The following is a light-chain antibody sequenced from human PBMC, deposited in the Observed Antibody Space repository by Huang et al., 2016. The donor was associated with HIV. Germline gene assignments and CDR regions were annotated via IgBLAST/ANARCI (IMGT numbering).Light chain of an antibody. CDR3: MQVLQTPPT. CDR1: QSLLHSNGSNY. CDR2: LGS. V-gene: IGKV2-28*01. J-gene: IGKJ3*01. Sequence: DIVMTQSPLSLPVTPGEPASISCRSSQSLLHSNGSNYLDWYLQRSGQSPQLLIYLGSNRASGVPDRFSGSGAGTDFTLKISRVEAEDVGVYYCMQVLQTPPTFGPGTKVDIK.